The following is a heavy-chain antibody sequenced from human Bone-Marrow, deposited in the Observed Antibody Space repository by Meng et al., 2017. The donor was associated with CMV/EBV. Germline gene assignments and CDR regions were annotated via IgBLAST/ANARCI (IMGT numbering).Heavy chain of an antibody. CDR3: ARDLRSIGSGN. CDR1: GFTFSSYS. Sequence: GGSLRLSCAASGFTFSSYSMTWIRQAPGKGLEWVSCISGIGTTMYYIDSVKGRFTISRDNAKNSVYLHMSSLRAEDTAVYYCARDLRSIGSGNWGQGTLVTVSS. CDR2: ISGIGTTM. V-gene: IGHV3-48*04. D-gene: IGHD3-10*01. J-gene: IGHJ4*02.